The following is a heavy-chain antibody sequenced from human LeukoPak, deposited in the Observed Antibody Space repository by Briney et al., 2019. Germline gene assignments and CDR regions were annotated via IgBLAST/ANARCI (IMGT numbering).Heavy chain of an antibody. CDR2: IYSGGST. D-gene: IGHD3-3*01. CDR3: ARASWEWSHMDV. J-gene: IGHJ6*03. CDR1: GFTVSSNY. Sequence: GGSLRLSCAASGFTVSSNYMSWVRQAPGKGLEWVSVIYSGGSTYYADSVKGRFTISRDNSKNTLYLQMNSLRAEDTAVYYCARASWEWSHMDVWGKGTTVTVSS. V-gene: IGHV3-66*01.